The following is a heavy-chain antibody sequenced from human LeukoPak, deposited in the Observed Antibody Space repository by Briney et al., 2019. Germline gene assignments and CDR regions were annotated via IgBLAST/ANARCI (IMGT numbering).Heavy chain of an antibody. CDR1: GFTFSTYA. CDR2: ISGSGGST. J-gene: IGHJ4*02. V-gene: IGHV3-23*01. CDR3: AKDLYYYDSSGYYFDY. D-gene: IGHD3-22*01. Sequence: GGSLRLSCAASGFTFSTYAMSWVRQAPGKGLEWVSAISGSGGSTYYADSVKGRFTISRDNSKNTLYLQMNSLRAEDTAVYYCAKDLYYYDSSGYYFDYWGQGTLVTVSS.